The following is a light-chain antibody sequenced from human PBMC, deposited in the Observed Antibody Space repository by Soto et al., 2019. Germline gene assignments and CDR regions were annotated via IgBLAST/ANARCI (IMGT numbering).Light chain of an antibody. CDR2: DAY. CDR1: QSISSW. CDR3: QQYNSYSYT. J-gene: IGKJ2*01. V-gene: IGKV1-5*01. Sequence: DIQMTQSPSTLSASVGDRVTITCRASQSISSWLALYQQKPGKAPKLLLYDAYSLESGVPSRFSGSGSGTEFTLAISSLQPDDFATYYCQQYNSYSYTFGQGTKFEIK.